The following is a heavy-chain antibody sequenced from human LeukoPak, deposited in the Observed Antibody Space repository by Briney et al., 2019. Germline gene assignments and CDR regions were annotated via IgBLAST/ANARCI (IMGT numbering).Heavy chain of an antibody. D-gene: IGHD2-8*02. J-gene: IGHJ4*02. CDR3: ARANTGSIDH. CDR1: GFVFSNYW. V-gene: IGHV3-74*01. Sequence: GGSLRLSCTASGFVFSNYWMLWVRQAPGKGLEWVSLIQSDGSGTTYTDSMKGRFIISRDNAKNTLYLQMTSLTAEDTAVYYCARANTGSIDHWGQGTLVTVSS. CDR2: IQSDGSGT.